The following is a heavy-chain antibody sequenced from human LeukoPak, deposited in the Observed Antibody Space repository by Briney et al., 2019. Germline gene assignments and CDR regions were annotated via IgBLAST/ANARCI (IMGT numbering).Heavy chain of an antibody. CDR3: APYYYGSGSYSYGLDV. Sequence: GGSLRLSCAASGFTFSDYYMSWIRQAPGKGLEWVSSISSSGGSIYYAESVKGRFTISRDNARNSLYLQMDSLRAEDTALYYCAPYYYGSGSYSYGLDVWGQGTTVTVSS. D-gene: IGHD3-10*01. V-gene: IGHV3-11*04. CDR2: ISSSGGSI. CDR1: GFTFSDYY. J-gene: IGHJ6*02.